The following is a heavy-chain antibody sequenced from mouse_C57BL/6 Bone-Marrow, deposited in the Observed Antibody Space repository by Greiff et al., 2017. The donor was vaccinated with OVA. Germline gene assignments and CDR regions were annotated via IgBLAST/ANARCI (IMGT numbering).Heavy chain of an antibody. CDR3: TRRSHLAWFAY. CDR1: GFTFSDAW. V-gene: IGHV6-6*01. J-gene: IGHJ3*01. Sequence: EVKVEESGGGLVQPGGSMKLSCAASGFTFSDAWMDWVRQSPEKGLEWVAEIRNKANNHATYYAESVKGRFTISRDDSKSSVYLQMNSLRAEDSGIYYCTRRSHLAWFAYWGQGTLVTVSA. CDR2: IRNKANNHAT.